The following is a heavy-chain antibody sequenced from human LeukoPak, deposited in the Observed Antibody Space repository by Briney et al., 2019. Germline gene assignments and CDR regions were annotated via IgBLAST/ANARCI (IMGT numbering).Heavy chain of an antibody. V-gene: IGHV1-18*01. Sequence: ASVKVSCKASGYTFTSYGISWVRQAPGQGLEWMGWISAYNGNTNYAQKFQGRVTITENTSISTAYMELSSLTSEDTAVYYCAREGLDYWGQGTLVTVSS. J-gene: IGHJ4*02. CDR3: AREGLDY. CDR2: ISAYNGNT. CDR1: GYTFTSYG.